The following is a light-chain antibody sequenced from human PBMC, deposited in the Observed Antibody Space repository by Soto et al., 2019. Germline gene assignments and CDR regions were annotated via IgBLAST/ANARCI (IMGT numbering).Light chain of an antibody. Sequence: EVVLTQSPATLSLSPGERATLSCRASQSVGSGLGWYQQKPGQAPRLVIFDASNRATGIPARFSGSGSGTEFTLTISSLEPEDFAVYYCQQYNSYWTFGQGTKVDIK. J-gene: IGKJ1*01. CDR3: QQYNSYWT. CDR1: QSVGSG. V-gene: IGKV3-11*01. CDR2: DAS.